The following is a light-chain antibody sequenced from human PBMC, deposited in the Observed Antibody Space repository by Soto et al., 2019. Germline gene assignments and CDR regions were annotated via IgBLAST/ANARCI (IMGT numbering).Light chain of an antibody. CDR1: QSINNW. CDR3: QLYNSYFRT. V-gene: IGKV1-5*03. Sequence: DIQMTQSPSSLSASVGDRVTITCRASQSINNWLAWYQQKPGKAPKVLIYKASSLESGVPSRFSGSGSGTEFTLTIKSLQPDDFATYYCQLYNSYFRTFGQGTKVEIK. J-gene: IGKJ1*01. CDR2: KAS.